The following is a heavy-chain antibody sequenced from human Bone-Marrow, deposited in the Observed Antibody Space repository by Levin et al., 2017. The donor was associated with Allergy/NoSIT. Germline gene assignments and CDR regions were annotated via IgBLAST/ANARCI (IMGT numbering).Heavy chain of an antibody. CDR2: IYWDEDK. J-gene: IGHJ4*02. CDR3: THSRPPLRTRHFDY. V-gene: IGHV2-5*02. Sequence: SGPTLVKPTQTLTLTCSYSGFSLSSPGVGVGWVRPSPGKALEWLALIYWDEDKRYSPSLRSRLTVSMDTSKNQVFLRVTNMDPVDTGTYYCTHSRPPLRTRHFDYWGQGALVNVSS. CDR1: GFSLSSPGVG. D-gene: IGHD4-17*01.